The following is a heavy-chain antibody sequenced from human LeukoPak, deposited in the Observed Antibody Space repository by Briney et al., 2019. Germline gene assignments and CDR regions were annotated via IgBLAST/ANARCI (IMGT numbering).Heavy chain of an antibody. J-gene: IGHJ4*02. Sequence: ASVKVSCKASGYTFTSYDINWVRQATGQGLEWMGIINPSGGSTSYAQKFQGRVTMTRDTSTSTVYMELSSLRSEDTAVYYCARDEVVIRGVPFDYWGQGTLVTVSS. CDR1: GYTFTSYD. CDR3: ARDEVVIRGVPFDY. V-gene: IGHV1-46*01. D-gene: IGHD3-22*01. CDR2: INPSGGST.